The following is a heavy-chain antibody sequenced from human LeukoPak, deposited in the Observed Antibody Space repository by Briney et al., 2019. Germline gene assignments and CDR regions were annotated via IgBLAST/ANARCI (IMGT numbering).Heavy chain of an antibody. J-gene: IGHJ4*02. CDR1: GDSVSSNSAG. CDR2: TYYRSKWYN. Sequence: SQTLSLTCAISGDSVSSNSAGWHWIRQSPSRGLEWLGRTYYRSKWYNDYAVSVKSRITINPDTSKNQFSLQLNSVTPEDTAVYYCARDSRAGAAAGTNFDYWGQGTLVTVSS. CDR3: ARDSRAGAAAGTNFDY. V-gene: IGHV6-1*01. D-gene: IGHD6-13*01.